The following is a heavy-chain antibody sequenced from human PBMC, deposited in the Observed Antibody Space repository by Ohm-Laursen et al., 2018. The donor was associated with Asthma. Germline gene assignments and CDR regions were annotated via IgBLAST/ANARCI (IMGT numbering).Heavy chain of an antibody. J-gene: IGHJ4*02. CDR1: GFTFSIYN. V-gene: IGHV4-31*02. Sequence: LRLSCTASGFTFSIYNMNWVRQHPGKGLEWIGYVYYSGLTYSNPSLRSRVSISVDTSKNQFSLNLTPVTAADTAVYYCARGTFYYESTGYYFFDHWGQGALVTVSS. CDR2: VYYSGLT. D-gene: IGHD3-22*01. CDR3: ARGTFYYESTGYYFFDH.